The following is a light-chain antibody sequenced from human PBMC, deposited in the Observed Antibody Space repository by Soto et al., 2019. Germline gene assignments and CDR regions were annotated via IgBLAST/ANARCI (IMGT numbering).Light chain of an antibody. CDR3: QQYKSYSLP. CDR1: QSIRSW. Sequence: DIQMTQSPSTLSASIGDRVTITCRASQSIRSWLAWYQQKPGKAPKLLIYKASSLESGVPSRFSGSGSGTDFTLAISSLQADDFATYYCQQYKSYSLPFGGGAKVEIK. J-gene: IGKJ4*01. V-gene: IGKV1-5*03. CDR2: KAS.